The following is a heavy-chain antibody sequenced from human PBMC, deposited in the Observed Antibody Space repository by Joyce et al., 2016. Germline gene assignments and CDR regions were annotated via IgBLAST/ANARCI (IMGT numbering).Heavy chain of an antibody. Sequence: QVQLVESGGGVVQPGRSLRLSCAASGFTFSDYARHWVLQAPGKGLEWVAVVSCLGGSIKYYADSVKGRFTISRDNSQNTLYLQMNSLRPGDTAIYYCARVGNSGTNDYWGQGSLVTVSS. D-gene: IGHD3-10*01. CDR3: ARVGNSGTNDY. CDR2: VSCLGGSIK. CDR1: GFTFSDYA. V-gene: IGHV3-30-3*01. J-gene: IGHJ4*02.